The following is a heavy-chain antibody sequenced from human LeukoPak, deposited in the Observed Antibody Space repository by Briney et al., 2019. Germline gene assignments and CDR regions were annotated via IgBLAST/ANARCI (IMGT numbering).Heavy chain of an antibody. CDR3: ASPALFRSYYFDY. CDR2: ISYDGSNK. V-gene: IGHV3-30*03. Sequence: GGSLRLSCAASGFTFNNYGMHWVRQAPGKGLEWVAVISYDGSNKYYADSVKSRFTISRDNSKNTLYLQMNSLRAEDTAVYYCASPALFRSYYFDYWGQGTLVTVSS. CDR1: GFTFNNYG. J-gene: IGHJ4*02.